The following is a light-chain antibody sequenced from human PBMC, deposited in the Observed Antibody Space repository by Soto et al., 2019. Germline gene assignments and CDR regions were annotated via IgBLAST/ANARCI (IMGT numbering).Light chain of an antibody. CDR3: QQRSSWPYT. CDR1: QSVSRY. J-gene: IGKJ2*01. CDR2: DAS. V-gene: IGKV3-11*01. Sequence: EIVLTQSPATPSLSPGERGTLSCRASQSVSRYLAWYQQKPGQAPRLLIYDASNTATGTPARFSGSGSGTDFTLTISRLEPEDFAVYYCQQRSSWPYTFGQGTKLEIK.